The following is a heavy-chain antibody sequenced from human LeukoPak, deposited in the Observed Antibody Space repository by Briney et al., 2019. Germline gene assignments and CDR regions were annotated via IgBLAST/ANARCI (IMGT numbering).Heavy chain of an antibody. J-gene: IGHJ4*02. CDR2: ISPDSNYK. CDR3: ARDINYYDSSGYYKDY. Sequence: PGGSLRLSCAASGFTFSTYSMNWLRLAPGKGLEWVSSISPDSNYKYYVDSVKGRFTISRDNAKNTLYLQMNSLRAEDTAVYYCARDINYYDSSGYYKDYWGQGTLVTVSS. CDR1: GFTFSTYS. V-gene: IGHV3-21*01. D-gene: IGHD3-22*01.